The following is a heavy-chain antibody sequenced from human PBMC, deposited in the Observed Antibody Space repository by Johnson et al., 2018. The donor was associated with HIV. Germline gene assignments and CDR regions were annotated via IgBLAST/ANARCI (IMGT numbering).Heavy chain of an antibody. CDR1: GFTVSSNY. CDR3: AKDMFTEREDDVFDV. Sequence: QVQLVESGGGVVQPGGSLRLSCAASGFTVSSNYMSWVRQAPGRGLAWLAAISYDGSNKYYADSVQGRFPIYRDNSKHTLFLQMNSLRPEDTSVYYCAKDMFTEREDDVFDVWGQGTMVTVSS. J-gene: IGHJ3*01. D-gene: IGHD3-10*02. CDR2: ISYDGSNK. V-gene: IGHV3-30*18.